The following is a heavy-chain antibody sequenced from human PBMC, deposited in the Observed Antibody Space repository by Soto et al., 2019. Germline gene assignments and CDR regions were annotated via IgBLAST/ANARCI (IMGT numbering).Heavy chain of an antibody. V-gene: IGHV3-30*18. CDR1: GFTFSSYG. CDR3: AKAPSTTPKPNYYGMDV. D-gene: IGHD4-4*01. Sequence: GGSLRLSCAASGFTFSSYGMHWVRQAPGKGLEWVAVISYDGSNKYYADSVKGRFTISRDNSKNTLYLQMNSLRAEDTAVYYGAKAPSTTPKPNYYGMDVWGQGTTVTVSS. CDR2: ISYDGSNK. J-gene: IGHJ6*02.